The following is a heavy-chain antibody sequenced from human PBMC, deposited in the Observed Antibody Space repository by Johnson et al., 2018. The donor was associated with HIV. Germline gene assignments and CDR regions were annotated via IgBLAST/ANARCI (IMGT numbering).Heavy chain of an antibody. D-gene: IGHD5-24*01. J-gene: IGHJ3*02. V-gene: IGHV3-64*01. CDR1: GFTFSSYG. Sequence: VQLVESGGGVVQPGRSLRLSCAASGFTFSSYGMDWVRQAPGKGLEYISTISSNGGSTYYANSVKGRFTISRDNSKNTLYLQMGSLRAEDMAVYYCARGGLGMATITDAFDIWGQGTMVTVSS. CDR3: ARGGLGMATITDAFDI. CDR2: ISSNGGST.